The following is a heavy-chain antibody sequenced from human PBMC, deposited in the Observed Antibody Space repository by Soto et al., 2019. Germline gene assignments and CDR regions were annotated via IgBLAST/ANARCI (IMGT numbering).Heavy chain of an antibody. CDR3: ARGQGAAAGHSNFDY. D-gene: IGHD6-13*01. CDR1: GGSISGTTYS. V-gene: IGHV4-30-2*01. J-gene: IGHJ4*02. Sequence: QLQLQESGSGLVKPSQTLSLTCAVSGGSISGTTYSWSWIRQPPGKGLEWIGYIYDSGNTYYNPSLRSQFYISVDRSNTQFSLKLSSVTAADTAVYYCARGQGAAAGHSNFDYWGQGALVTVSS. CDR2: IYDSGNT.